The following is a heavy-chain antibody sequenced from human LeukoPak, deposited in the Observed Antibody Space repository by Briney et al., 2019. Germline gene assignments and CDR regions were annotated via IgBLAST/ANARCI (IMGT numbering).Heavy chain of an antibody. D-gene: IGHD5-24*01. CDR3: ARGGLQHAFDY. CDR1: GGSISSGGYY. CDR2: IYYSRST. J-gene: IGHJ4*02. V-gene: IGHV4-31*03. Sequence: PSQTLSLTCTVSGGSISSGGYYWSWIRQHPGKGLEWIGYIYYSRSTYYNPSLKSRVTISVDTSKNQFSLKLSSVTAADTAVYYCARGGLQHAFDYWGQGTLVTVSS.